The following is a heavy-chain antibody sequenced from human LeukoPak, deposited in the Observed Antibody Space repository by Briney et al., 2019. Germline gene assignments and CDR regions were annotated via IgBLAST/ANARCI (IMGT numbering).Heavy chain of an antibody. J-gene: IGHJ6*02. Sequence: ASVKVSCKASGYTFTSYGISWVRQAPGQGLEWMGWINPNSGGTNYAQKFQGRVTMTRDTSISTAYMELSRLRSDDTAVYYCARMPRVGGVIVYAYYYYGMDVWGQGTTVTVSS. CDR2: INPNSGGT. CDR3: ARMPRVGGVIVYAYYYYGMDV. D-gene: IGHD3-16*02. V-gene: IGHV1-2*02. CDR1: GYTFTSYG.